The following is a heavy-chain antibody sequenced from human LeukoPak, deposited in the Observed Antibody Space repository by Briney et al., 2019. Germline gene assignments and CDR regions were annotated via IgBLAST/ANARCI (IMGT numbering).Heavy chain of an antibody. D-gene: IGHD3-22*01. J-gene: IGHJ4*02. CDR1: GFTFSRHG. CDR3: AGHYYDSSGEDY. CDR2: ISYDGSNK. V-gene: IGHV3-30*03. Sequence: PGGSLRLSCAASGFTFSRHGIHWVRQAPGKGLEWVAVISYDGSNKYYADSVKGRFTISRDNAKNSLYLQMNSLRAEDTAVYYCAGHYYDSSGEDYWGQGTLVTVSS.